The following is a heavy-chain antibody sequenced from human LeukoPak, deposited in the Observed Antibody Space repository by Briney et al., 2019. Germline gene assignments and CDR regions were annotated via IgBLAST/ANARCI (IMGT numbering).Heavy chain of an antibody. V-gene: IGHV1-2*02. Sequence: GASVKVSCKASGYTFTCYYMHWVRQAPGQGPEWMGWINPNSGGTNYAQKFQGRVTMTRDTSISTAYMELSSVTSDDSAVYFCARSAGHCSNGICFTDYYMDVWGRGTTVTVSS. CDR3: ARSAGHCSNGICFTDYYMDV. D-gene: IGHD2-8*01. CDR1: GYTFTCYY. J-gene: IGHJ6*03. CDR2: INPNSGGT.